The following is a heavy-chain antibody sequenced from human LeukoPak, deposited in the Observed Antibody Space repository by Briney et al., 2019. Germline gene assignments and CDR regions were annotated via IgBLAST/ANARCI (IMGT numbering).Heavy chain of an antibody. J-gene: IGHJ4*02. CDR3: ARARRGYSYGSVWYFDY. CDR1: GGSISSYY. CDR2: IYYSGST. Sequence: SETLSLTCTVSGGSISSYYWSWIRQPPGKGLEWIGYIYYSGSTNYNPSLKSRVTISVDTSKNQFSLKLSSVTAADTAVYYCARARRGYSYGSVWYFDYWGQGTLVTVSS. V-gene: IGHV4-59*01. D-gene: IGHD5-18*01.